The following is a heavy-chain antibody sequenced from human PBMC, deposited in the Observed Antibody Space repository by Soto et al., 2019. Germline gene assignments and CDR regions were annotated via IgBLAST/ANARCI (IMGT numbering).Heavy chain of an antibody. J-gene: IGHJ5*02. CDR2: INGRSNYV. CDR3: AREDGVVESSSAFAP. D-gene: IGHD4-17*01. Sequence: EVQVVESGGGLVKPGGSLRLSCVFSGFTFSTYTMNWVRQAPGKGLEWVSSINGRSNYVYYADSVKGRFTISRDNPKTSPYLQMNSLRAAETAIYYCAREDGVVESSSAFAPWCLGTPVSVSS. CDR1: GFTFSTYT. V-gene: IGHV3-21*03.